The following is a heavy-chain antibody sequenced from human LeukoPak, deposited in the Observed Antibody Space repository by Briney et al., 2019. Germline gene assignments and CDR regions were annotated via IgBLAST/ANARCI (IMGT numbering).Heavy chain of an antibody. CDR3: ARDPGLVQAKGPKFAYDV. Sequence: SETLSLTCNVSGGSISSNYWSWIRRPPGKGLEWIGYIHYSGRTNYNQSFKSRVAISIDTSKNQFSLKMSSVTAADTAVYHCARDPGLVQAKGPKFAYDVWGQGTLVSVSS. J-gene: IGHJ4*02. V-gene: IGHV4-59*01. D-gene: IGHD1-26*01. CDR2: IHYSGRT. CDR1: GGSISSNY.